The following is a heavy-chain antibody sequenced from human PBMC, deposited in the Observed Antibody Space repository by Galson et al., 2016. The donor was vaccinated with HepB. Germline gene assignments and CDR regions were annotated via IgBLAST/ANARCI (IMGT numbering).Heavy chain of an antibody. CDR1: GYTFTSSD. J-gene: IGHJ5*02. V-gene: IGHV1-8*01. CDR3: ATAKWELPARKNWFDP. D-gene: IGHD1-26*01. CDR2: MNPKSGNT. Sequence: SVKVSCKASGYTFTSSDINWVRQATGQGLEWMGWMNPKSGNTGYAQKFQGRVTMTRDTSISTAYMELSSLRSEDTAVYYCATAKWELPARKNWFDPWGQGTLVTVSS.